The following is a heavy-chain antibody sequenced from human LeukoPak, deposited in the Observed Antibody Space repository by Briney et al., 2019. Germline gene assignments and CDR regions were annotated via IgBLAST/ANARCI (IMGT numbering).Heavy chain of an antibody. CDR1: GFTFSSYA. Sequence: GGSLRLSCAASGFTFSSYAMSWVRQAPGKGLEWVSAISGSGGSTYYADSVKGRVTISRDNSKNTLYLQMNSLRAEATAVYYCAKLGYYYGSGSYSGVGYWGQGTLVTVSS. CDR2: ISGSGGST. V-gene: IGHV3-23*01. J-gene: IGHJ4*02. D-gene: IGHD3-10*01. CDR3: AKLGYYYGSGSYSGVGY.